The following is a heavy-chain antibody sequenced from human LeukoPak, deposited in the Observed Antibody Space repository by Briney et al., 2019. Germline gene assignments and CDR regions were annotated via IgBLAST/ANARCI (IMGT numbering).Heavy chain of an antibody. CDR2: ISGSGTNI. D-gene: IGHD7-27*01. CDR1: GFTFSDYY. Sequence: GGSLRLSCAASGFTFSDYYMSWIRHAPGKGLERISYISGSGTNIYYADSVRGRFTISRDNAKNSLYLQMNGLRAEDTAVYYCARTGDRGGFDYWGQGTLVTVSS. J-gene: IGHJ4*02. V-gene: IGHV3-11*01. CDR3: ARTGDRGGFDY.